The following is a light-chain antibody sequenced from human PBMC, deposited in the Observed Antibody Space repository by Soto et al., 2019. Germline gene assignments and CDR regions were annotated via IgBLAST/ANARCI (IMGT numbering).Light chain of an antibody. CDR2: AAS. J-gene: IGKJ4*01. CDR3: QQSYSTPLT. CDR1: QSISGY. Sequence: DTQMTQSPSSLSASVGDRVTITCLASQSISGYLNWYQQKPGKAPKLLIYAASSLQSGVPPRFSGSGSGTDFTLTISSLQPEDFATYYCQQSYSTPLTFGGGTKVDIK. V-gene: IGKV1-39*01.